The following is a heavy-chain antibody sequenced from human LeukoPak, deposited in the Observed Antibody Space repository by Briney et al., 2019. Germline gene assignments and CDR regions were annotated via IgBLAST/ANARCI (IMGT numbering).Heavy chain of an antibody. V-gene: IGHV7-4-1*02. J-gene: IGHJ5*02. CDR3: ARTDSSSWKGQNWFDP. CDR1: GYTFTSYA. CDR2: INTNTGNP. D-gene: IGHD6-13*01. Sequence: GASVKVSCKASGYTFTSYAMNWVRQAPGQGLEWMGWINTNTGNPTYAQGFTGRFVFSLDTSVSTAYLQISSLKAEDTAVYYCARTDSSSWKGQNWFDPWGQGTLVTVSS.